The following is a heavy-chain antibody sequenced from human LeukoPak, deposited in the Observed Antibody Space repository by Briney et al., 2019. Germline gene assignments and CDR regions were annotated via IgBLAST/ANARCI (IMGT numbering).Heavy chain of an antibody. V-gene: IGHV3-23*01. CDR2: ISGNGNSL. CDR1: GFTFTNFA. CDR3: AKDRAVGAAGFMDV. J-gene: IGHJ6*03. Sequence: GGSLRLSCAASGFTFTNFAMSWVRQAPGKGLQWVSTISGNGNSLYYADPVNGRFTISRDNSKNTLYPQMNSLRTEDTAVYYCAKDRAVGAAGFMDVWGKGTTVIVSS. D-gene: IGHD1-26*01.